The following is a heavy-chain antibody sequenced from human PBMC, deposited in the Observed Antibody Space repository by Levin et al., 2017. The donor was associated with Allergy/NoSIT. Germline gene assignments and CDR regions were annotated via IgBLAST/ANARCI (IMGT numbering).Heavy chain of an antibody. D-gene: IGHD3-16*01. Sequence: GESLKISCAASGFNFRTYSMNWVRQAPGKGLEWVSPISGSGTSTYYGDSLKGRITISRDNAKNSLYLQMNSLRTEDTAIYYCARNGGSLHYFDDWGQGTLVTVSS. CDR1: GFNFRTYS. V-gene: IGHV3-21*01. CDR3: ARNGGSLHYFDD. CDR2: ISGSGTST. J-gene: IGHJ4*02.